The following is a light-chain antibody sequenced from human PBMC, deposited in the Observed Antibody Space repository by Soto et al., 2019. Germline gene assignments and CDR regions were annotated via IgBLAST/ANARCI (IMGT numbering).Light chain of an antibody. CDR3: QGQSTYPRT. Sequence: DMQLTQSPSFLSASVVDTVTITCQASQGISTYLAWYQQKPGKAPKNMIYGASTLQSGVPSRFSGSGSGTEFTLTISSLQPEDLATYYCQGQSTYPRTCGPGTKVDI. CDR2: GAS. J-gene: IGKJ1*01. V-gene: IGKV1-9*01. CDR1: QGISTY.